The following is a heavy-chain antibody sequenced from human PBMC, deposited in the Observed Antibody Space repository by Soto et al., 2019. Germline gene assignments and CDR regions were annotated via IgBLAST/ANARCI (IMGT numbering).Heavy chain of an antibody. Sequence: ASVKVSCKASGYTFTSYYMHWVQQAPGQGLEWMGIINPSGGSTSYAQKFQGRVTMTRDTSTSTVYMELSSLRSEDTAVYYCARDTGDSSGYYLYYFDYWGQGTLVTVSS. CDR3: ARDTGDSSGYYLYYFDY. V-gene: IGHV1-46*01. J-gene: IGHJ4*02. D-gene: IGHD3-22*01. CDR2: INPSGGST. CDR1: GYTFTSYY.